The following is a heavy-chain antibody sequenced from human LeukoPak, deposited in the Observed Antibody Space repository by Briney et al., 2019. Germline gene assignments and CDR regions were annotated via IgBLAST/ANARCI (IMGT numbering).Heavy chain of an antibody. Sequence: GGSLRLSCIVSGIPFSDYYMNRIRQAPGKGLEWISYISGSSSYSDYADSVKGRFTISRDNAKSALYLQLNSLRLEDTAVYYCAAVTAADFWGQGTLVSLSS. J-gene: IGHJ4*02. CDR2: ISGSSSYS. D-gene: IGHD6-13*01. CDR1: GIPFSDYY. V-gene: IGHV3-11*03. CDR3: AAVTAADF.